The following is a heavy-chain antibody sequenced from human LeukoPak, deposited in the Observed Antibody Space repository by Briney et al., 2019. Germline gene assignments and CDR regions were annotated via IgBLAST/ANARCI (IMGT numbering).Heavy chain of an antibody. V-gene: IGHV3-33*01. Sequence: GGSLRLSCAASGFTSSSYGMHWVRQAPGKGLGWVAGIWYDGSNKYYADSVKGRFTISRDNSKNTLYLQMNSLRAEDTAVYYCARERAYYYDSSGDNWFDPWGQGTLVTVSS. CDR1: GFTSSSYG. CDR3: ARERAYYYDSSGDNWFDP. D-gene: IGHD3-22*01. J-gene: IGHJ5*02. CDR2: IWYDGSNK.